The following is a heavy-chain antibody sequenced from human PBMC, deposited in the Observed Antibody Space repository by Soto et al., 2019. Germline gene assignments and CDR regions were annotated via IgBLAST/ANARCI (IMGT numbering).Heavy chain of an antibody. CDR2: IIPIFGTA. CDR1: GGTFSSYA. Sequence: ASVKVSCKASGGTFSSYAISWVRQAPGQGLEWMGGIIPIFGTANYAQKFQGRVTITADESTSTAYMELSSLRSEDTAVYYCGVYRGSISYYYYGMDVWGQGTTVTVSS. J-gene: IGHJ6*02. D-gene: IGHD3-10*01. CDR3: GVYRGSISYYYYGMDV. V-gene: IGHV1-69*13.